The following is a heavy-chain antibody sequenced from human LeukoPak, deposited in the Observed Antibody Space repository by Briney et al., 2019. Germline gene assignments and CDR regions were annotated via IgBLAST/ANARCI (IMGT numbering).Heavy chain of an antibody. Sequence: GGSLVLSCEASGFTFSDYAIHWVRQASGKGLEWIGCISGNSKNYATAYGESVKGRFSVYRDDPKSTAYLQMNSLQTDDTAVYHCPRLSDIAEDLFDCWGRGTLVTVSS. CDR3: PRLSDIAEDLFDC. J-gene: IGHJ4*02. V-gene: IGHV3-73*01. CDR1: GFTFSDYA. CDR2: ISGNSKNYAT. D-gene: IGHD2-15*01.